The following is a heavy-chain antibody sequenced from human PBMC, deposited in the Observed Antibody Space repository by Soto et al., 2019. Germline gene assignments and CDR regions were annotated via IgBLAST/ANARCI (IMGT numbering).Heavy chain of an antibody. V-gene: IGHV1-69*13. CDR2: IIPIFGTA. CDR3: ARDTGDRDYYNGMDV. Sequence: ASVKVSCKASGGTFSSYAISWVRQAPGQGLEWMGGIIPIFGTANYAQKFQGRVTITADESTSTAYMELSSLRSEDTAVYYCARDTGDRDYYNGMDVWGQGTTVTVSS. J-gene: IGHJ6*02. CDR1: GGTFSSYA.